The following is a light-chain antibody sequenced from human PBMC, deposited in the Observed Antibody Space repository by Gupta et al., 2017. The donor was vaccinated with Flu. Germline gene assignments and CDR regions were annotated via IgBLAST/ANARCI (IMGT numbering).Light chain of an antibody. CDR1: NNDVGNYDY. J-gene: IGLJ2*01. CDR3: CADAGTGTFV. CDR2: GVT. Sequence: SVTISCTGTNNDVGNYDYVSWYQQHPAKAHKLMFYGVTKRPAGVPDRFSGSKSGNTASLAISGRKEEEDASYYGCADAGTGTFVFGGGTKLTVL. V-gene: IGLV2-11*03.